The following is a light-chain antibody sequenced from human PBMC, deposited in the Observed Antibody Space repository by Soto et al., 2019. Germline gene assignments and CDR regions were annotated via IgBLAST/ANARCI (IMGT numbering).Light chain of an antibody. V-gene: IGLV1-40*01. CDR2: GNS. Sequence: QSVLTQPPSVSGAPGQRVTISCTGRSSNIGAGYDVHWYQQLPGTAPKLLIYGNSNRPSGVPDRFSGSKSGTSASLAITGLQAEDEADYDCQSYDSSRSGYVFGTGTKLTVL. CDR1: SSNIGAGYD. J-gene: IGLJ1*01. CDR3: QSYDSSRSGYV.